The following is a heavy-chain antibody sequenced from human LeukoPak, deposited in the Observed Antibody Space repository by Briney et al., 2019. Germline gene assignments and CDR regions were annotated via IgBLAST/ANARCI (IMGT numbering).Heavy chain of an antibody. CDR1: SDSISSSGYY. J-gene: IGHJ4*02. V-gene: IGHV4-39*07. Sequence: SETLSLTCTVSSDSISSSGYYWGWIRQTLGKGLEWIGSINHGGITYYNPSLKSRVTISVDTSKNQFSLKLSSVTAADTAVYYCGRDRPTGYYDYWGQGTLVTVSS. CDR3: GRDRPTGYYDY. D-gene: IGHD3-10*01. CDR2: INHGGIT.